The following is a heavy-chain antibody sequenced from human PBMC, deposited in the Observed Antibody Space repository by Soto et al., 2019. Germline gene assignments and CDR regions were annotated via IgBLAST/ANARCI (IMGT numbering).Heavy chain of an antibody. CDR2: ISGSGGST. J-gene: IGHJ5*02. V-gene: IGHV3-23*01. D-gene: IGHD1-26*01. CDR3: AKRMLEWELLPFDP. CDR1: GFTFSSYA. Sequence: EVQLLESGGGLVQPGGSLRLSCAASGFTFSSYAMSWVRQAPGKGLEWVSAISGSGGSTYYADSVKGRFTISRDNSKNTLYVHMNSLRAEDTAVYYCAKRMLEWELLPFDPWGQGTLVTVSS.